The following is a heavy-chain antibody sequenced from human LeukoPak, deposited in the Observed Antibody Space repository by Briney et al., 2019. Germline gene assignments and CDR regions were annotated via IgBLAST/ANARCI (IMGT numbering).Heavy chain of an antibody. CDR1: GFTFSNYA. CDR3: ARDGYNLYGMDV. Sequence: GGSLRLSCAASGFTFSNYAIHWVRQAPGKGLEWVAVISYDGSNKYYADSVKGRFTISRDNSKNTLYLQMNSLRAEDTAVYYCARDGYNLYGMDVWGQGTTVTVSS. D-gene: IGHD5-24*01. J-gene: IGHJ6*02. V-gene: IGHV3-30-3*01. CDR2: ISYDGSNK.